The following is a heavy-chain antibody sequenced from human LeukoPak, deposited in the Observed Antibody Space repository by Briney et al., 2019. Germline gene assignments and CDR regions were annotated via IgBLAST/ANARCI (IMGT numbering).Heavy chain of an antibody. Sequence: SETLSLTCTVSGGSISSSSYYWGWIRQPPGKGLEWIGSIYYSGSTYYNPSLKSRVTISVDTSKNQFSLKLSSVTAADTAVYYCARERTDSYYYGSGSYGDYWGQGTLVTVSS. V-gene: IGHV4-39*07. CDR3: ARERTDSYYYGSGSYGDY. J-gene: IGHJ4*02. CDR1: GGSISSSSYY. CDR2: IYYSGST. D-gene: IGHD3-10*01.